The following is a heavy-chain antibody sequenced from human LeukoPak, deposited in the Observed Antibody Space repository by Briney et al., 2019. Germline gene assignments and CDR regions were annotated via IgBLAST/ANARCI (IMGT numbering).Heavy chain of an antibody. V-gene: IGHV3-30*04. J-gene: IGHJ4*02. CDR1: GFTFSSYA. Sequence: PGGSLRLSCAPSGFTFSSYAMHWVRQAPRKGREWVALISYDRNNQYYADSVKGRFIISRDNSKNTLYLQLNSLRLEDTAVYYCTLTTFGVVYYFDYWGQGTLVTVSS. D-gene: IGHD1/OR15-1a*01. CDR3: TLTTFGVVYYFDY. CDR2: ISYDRNNQ.